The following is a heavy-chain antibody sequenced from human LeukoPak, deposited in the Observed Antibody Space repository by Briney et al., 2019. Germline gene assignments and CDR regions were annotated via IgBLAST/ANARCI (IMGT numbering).Heavy chain of an antibody. CDR1: GGSISSSSYY. CDR3: AGVLLWRGGDDWFDP. J-gene: IGHJ5*02. Sequence: SETLSLTCTVSGGSISSSSYYWGWIRQPPGKGLEWIGSIYYSGSTYYNPSLKSRVTISVDTSKNQFSLKLSSVTAADTAVYYCAGVLLWRGGDDWFDPWGQGTLVTVSS. D-gene: IGHD2-2*01. V-gene: IGHV4-39*07. CDR2: IYYSGST.